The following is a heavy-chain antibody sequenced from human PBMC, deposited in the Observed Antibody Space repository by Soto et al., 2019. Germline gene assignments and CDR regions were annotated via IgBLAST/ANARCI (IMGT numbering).Heavy chain of an antibody. D-gene: IGHD2-15*01. Sequence: PGGSLRLSCAASGFTFSSYAMHWVRQAPGKGLEWVAVISYDGSNKYYADSVKGRFTISRDNSKNTLYLQMNSLRAEDTAVYYCARVMYCSGGSCYHLDYWGQGILVTVSS. J-gene: IGHJ4*02. CDR3: ARVMYCSGGSCYHLDY. CDR1: GFTFSSYA. CDR2: ISYDGSNK. V-gene: IGHV3-30-3*01.